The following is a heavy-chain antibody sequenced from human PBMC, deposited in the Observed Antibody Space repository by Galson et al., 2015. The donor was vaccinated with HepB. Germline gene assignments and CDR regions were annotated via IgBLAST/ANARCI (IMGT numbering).Heavy chain of an antibody. J-gene: IGHJ4*02. CDR3: ARAGSSRDGIDY. CDR2: IYYSGST. D-gene: IGHD6-13*01. Sequence: ETLSLTCTVSGGSISSYYWSWIRQPPGKGLEWIGYIYYSGSTNYNPSLKSRVTISVDTSKNQFSLKLSSVTAADTAVYYCARAGSSRDGIDYWGQGTLVTVSS. V-gene: IGHV4-59*01. CDR1: GGSISSYY.